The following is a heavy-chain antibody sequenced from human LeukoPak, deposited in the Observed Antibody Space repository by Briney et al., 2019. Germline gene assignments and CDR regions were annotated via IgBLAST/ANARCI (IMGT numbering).Heavy chain of an antibody. CDR2: IYYSGST. V-gene: IGHV4-59*01. CDR1: GGSISSYY. J-gene: IGHJ4*02. CDR3: ARAGSLNYGNYPFGY. D-gene: IGHD4-11*01. Sequence: SETLSLTCTVSGGSISSYYWTWIRQPPGKGLEWIGYIYYSGSTNYNPSLKSRVTISVDTSKNQFSLKLSSVTAADTAVYYCARAGSLNYGNYPFGYWGQGTLVTVSS.